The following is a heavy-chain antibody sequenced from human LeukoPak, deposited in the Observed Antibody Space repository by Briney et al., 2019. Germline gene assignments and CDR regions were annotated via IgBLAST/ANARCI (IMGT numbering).Heavy chain of an antibody. D-gene: IGHD6-19*01. CDR2: TRNSDNNM. CDR3: ARRIAGDGSHAFDI. V-gene: IGHV3-11*01. J-gene: IGHJ3*02. Sequence: PGGSLRLSCAASGFTFSDYNMGWMRQAPGKGQEWVSYTRNSDNNMFYADSVRGRFTISRDNAKYSVYLQMNSLRAEDTAVYYCARRIAGDGSHAFDIWGQGTMVTVSS. CDR1: GFTFSDYN.